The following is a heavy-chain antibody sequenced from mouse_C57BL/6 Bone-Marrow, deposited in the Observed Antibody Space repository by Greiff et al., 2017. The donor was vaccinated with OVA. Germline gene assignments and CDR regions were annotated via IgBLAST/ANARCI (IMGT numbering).Heavy chain of an antibody. CDR1: GYTFTTYP. Sequence: VKLMESGAELVKPGASVKMSCKASGYTFTTYPIEWMKQNHGKSLEWIGNFHPYNDDTKYNEKFKGKATLTVEKSSSTVYLELSRLTSDDSAFYYCARRGYGSFYYAMDYWGQGTSVTVSS. V-gene: IGHV1-47*01. CDR2: FHPYNDDT. CDR3: ARRGYGSFYYAMDY. J-gene: IGHJ4*01. D-gene: IGHD1-1*01.